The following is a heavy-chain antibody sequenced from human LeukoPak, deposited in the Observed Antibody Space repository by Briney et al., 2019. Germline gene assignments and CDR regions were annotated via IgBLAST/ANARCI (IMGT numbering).Heavy chain of an antibody. CDR2: IDPSSGGS. CDR1: GYTFTTYF. V-gene: IGHV1-46*01. Sequence: ASVKVSCKASGYTFTTYFLHWVRQAPGQGLEWMGIIDPSSGGSTSAQKFQVRVTMTRNTSISTAYMELSSLRSEDTAVYYCASGSSSDDNFDYWGQGTLVTVSS. J-gene: IGHJ4*02. CDR3: ASGSSSDDNFDY. D-gene: IGHD1-26*01.